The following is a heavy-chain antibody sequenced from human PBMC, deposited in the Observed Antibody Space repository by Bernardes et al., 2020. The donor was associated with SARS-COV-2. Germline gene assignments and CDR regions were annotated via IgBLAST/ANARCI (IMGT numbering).Heavy chain of an antibody. CDR3: ARVVGGYLPYYYYGMDV. J-gene: IGHJ6*02. CDR2: ISSSTSYI. Sequence: GGSLILSCAASGFTFRSSSMNWVRQAPGKGLEWVSSISSSTSYIYYADLVKGRFTISRDNAKNSLYLQMNSLRAEDTAVYYCARVVGGYLPYYYYGMDVWGQGTTVTVSS. CDR1: GFTFRSSS. V-gene: IGHV3-21*01. D-gene: IGHD3-22*01.